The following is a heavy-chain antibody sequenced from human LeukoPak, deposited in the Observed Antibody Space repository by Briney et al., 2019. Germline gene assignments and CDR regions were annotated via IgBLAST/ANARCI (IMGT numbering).Heavy chain of an antibody. J-gene: IGHJ5*02. CDR1: GYTFTGYY. CDR3: ARDNIVVVPAAILLSSWFDP. D-gene: IGHD2-2*02. CDR2: INPNSGGT. V-gene: IGHV1-2*02. Sequence: ASVKVSCKASGYTFTGYYMHWVRQAPGQGLEWMGWINPNSGGTNYAQKFQGRVTMTRDTSISTAYMGLSRLRSDDTAVYYCARDNIVVVPAAILLSSWFDPWGQGTLVTVSS.